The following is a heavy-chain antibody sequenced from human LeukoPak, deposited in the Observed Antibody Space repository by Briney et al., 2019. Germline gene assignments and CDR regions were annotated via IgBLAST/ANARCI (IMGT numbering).Heavy chain of an antibody. Sequence: GASVKVSCKASGGTFSTLAISWVRQAPGQGLEWMGTIIPIFGTANYAQKFQGRVTITADESTSTAYMELSSLRSEDTAVYYCARDGSSSPNWGQGTLVTVSS. J-gene: IGHJ4*02. CDR1: GGTFSTLA. V-gene: IGHV1-69*13. CDR3: ARDGSSSPN. D-gene: IGHD6-13*01. CDR2: IIPIFGTA.